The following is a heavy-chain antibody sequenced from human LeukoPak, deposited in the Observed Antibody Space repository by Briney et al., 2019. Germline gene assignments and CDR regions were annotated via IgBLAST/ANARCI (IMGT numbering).Heavy chain of an antibody. J-gene: IGHJ4*02. Sequence: GGSLRLSCVASGFSFRNYGMHWVRQAPGKGLEWVTFIRSYSSYKYYADSVKGRFTTSRDNSKSTLDLQMNSLRPEDTALYYCARDRGVSGNYYDYWGQGTLVTVSS. CDR1: GFSFRNYG. CDR2: IRSYSSYK. D-gene: IGHD3-10*01. V-gene: IGHV3-30*02. CDR3: ARDRGVSGNYYDY.